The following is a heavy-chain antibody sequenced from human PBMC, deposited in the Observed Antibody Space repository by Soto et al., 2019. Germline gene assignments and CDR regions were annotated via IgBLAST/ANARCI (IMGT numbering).Heavy chain of an antibody. D-gene: IGHD2-21*01. CDR2: ISAHSGNT. Sequence: QIQLVQSGGEMEKPGASVKVSCKTSGYTFGSYVPTWVRQAPGQGLEWLGWISAHSGNTVYAQNLQGRVTMTTDPSTGTAYLQLRSLRSDDTAVYYCARVLQRKLPEALFEYYAMDVWGQGTTVTVSS. V-gene: IGHV1-18*01. J-gene: IGHJ6*02. CDR1: GYTFGSYV. CDR3: ARVLQRKLPEALFEYYAMDV.